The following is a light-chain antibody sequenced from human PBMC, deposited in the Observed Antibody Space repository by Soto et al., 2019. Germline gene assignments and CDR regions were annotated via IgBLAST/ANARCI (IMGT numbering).Light chain of an antibody. CDR1: SGHSSYA. Sequence: QPVLTQSPSASATLGASVKLTCTMSSGHSSYAIAWYQQQPEKGPRYLMKLNSDGSHSKGDGIPDRFSGSNSGAERYLTISSLQSEDEADYYCQTWGTGYWVFGGGTKLTVL. V-gene: IGLV4-69*01. CDR3: QTWGTGYWV. J-gene: IGLJ3*02. CDR2: LNSDGSH.